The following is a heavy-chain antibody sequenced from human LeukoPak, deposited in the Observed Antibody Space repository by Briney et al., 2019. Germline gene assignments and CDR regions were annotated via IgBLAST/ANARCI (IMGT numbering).Heavy chain of an antibody. CDR1: GGSISSSSYY. V-gene: IGHV4-39*01. D-gene: IGHD2-2*02. J-gene: IGHJ3*02. CDR3: ARYGLGYCSSTSCYTLPFDI. Sequence: SETLSLTCIVSGGSISSSSYYWGWIRQPPGKGLEWIGSIYYSGSTYYNPSLKSRVTISVDTSKNQFSLKLSSVTAADTAVYYCARYGLGYCSSTSCYTLPFDIWGQGTMVTVSS. CDR2: IYYSGST.